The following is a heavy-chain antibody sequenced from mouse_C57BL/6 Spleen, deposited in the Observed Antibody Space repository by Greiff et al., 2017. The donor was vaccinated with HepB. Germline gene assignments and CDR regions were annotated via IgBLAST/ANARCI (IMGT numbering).Heavy chain of an antibody. CDR3: ARSYYYGRGFDY. Sequence: VKLMESGAELVKPGASVKMSCKASGYTFTTYPIEWMKQNHGKSLEWIGNFHPYNDDTKYNEKFKGKATLTVDKSSSTVYLELSRLTSDDSAVYYCARSYYYGRGFDYWGQGTTLTVSS. D-gene: IGHD1-1*01. CDR2: FHPYNDDT. CDR1: GYTFTTYP. V-gene: IGHV1-47*01. J-gene: IGHJ2*01.